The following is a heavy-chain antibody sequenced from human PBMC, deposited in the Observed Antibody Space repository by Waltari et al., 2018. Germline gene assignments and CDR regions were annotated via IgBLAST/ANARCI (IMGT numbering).Heavy chain of an antibody. Sequence: QVQLQQWGAGLLKPSETLSLTCAVYGGSFSGYYWSWIRQPPGKGLEWIGEINHSGSTNYNPSLKSRVTISVDTSKNQFSLKLSSVTAADTAVYYCARVEMATPYYYYGMDVWGQGTTVTVSS. CDR3: ARVEMATPYYYYGMDV. CDR1: GGSFSGYY. J-gene: IGHJ6*02. V-gene: IGHV4-34*01. CDR2: INHSGST.